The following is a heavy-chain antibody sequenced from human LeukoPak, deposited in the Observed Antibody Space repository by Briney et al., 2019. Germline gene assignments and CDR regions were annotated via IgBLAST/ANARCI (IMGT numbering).Heavy chain of an antibody. J-gene: IGHJ4*02. Sequence: PGGSLRLSCAASGFTFSSYSMNWVRQAPGKGLEWVSYISSSSTIYYADSVKGRFTISRDNAKNSLYLQMNSLRAEDTAVYYCASSAVTTRSYFDYWGQGTLVTVSS. CDR1: GFTFSSYS. CDR2: ISSSSTI. CDR3: ASSAVTTRSYFDY. V-gene: IGHV3-48*04. D-gene: IGHD4-17*01.